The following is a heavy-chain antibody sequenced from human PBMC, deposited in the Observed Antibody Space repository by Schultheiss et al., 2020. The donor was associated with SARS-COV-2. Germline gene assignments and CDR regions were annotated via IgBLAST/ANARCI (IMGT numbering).Heavy chain of an antibody. Sequence: GGSLRLSCATSGFTFSGSVMHWVRQASGKGLEWVGRIRGKSDNYATIYAVSVKGRFTISRDDSKNTLYLQMNSLRAEDTAVYYCAKAGHVVVIARVNWYFDLWGRGTLVTVSS. V-gene: IGHV3-73*01. CDR3: AKAGHVVVIARVNWYFDL. CDR2: IRGKSDNYAT. CDR1: GFTFSGSV. D-gene: IGHD2-21*01. J-gene: IGHJ2*01.